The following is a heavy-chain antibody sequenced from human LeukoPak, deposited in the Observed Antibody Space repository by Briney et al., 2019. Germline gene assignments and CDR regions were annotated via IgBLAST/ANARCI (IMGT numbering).Heavy chain of an antibody. CDR3: ARSNQADDH. D-gene: IGHD1-14*01. Sequence: HPGRSLRLSCAASGFTFSSYWMHWVRQVPGKGLVWVARINPGGSSITYADSVKGRFTISRDNAKNTLYLQMDSLRAEDTGVYYCARSNQADDHWGQGTLVTVSS. J-gene: IGHJ4*02. V-gene: IGHV3-74*01. CDR2: INPGGSSI. CDR1: GFTFSSYW.